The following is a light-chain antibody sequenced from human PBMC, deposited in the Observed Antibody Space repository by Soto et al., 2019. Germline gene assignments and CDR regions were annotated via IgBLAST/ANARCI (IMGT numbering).Light chain of an antibody. J-gene: IGKJ2*01. Sequence: EIVMTQSPVALSVSPGESAALSCRASQSVGRNLDWYQQRPGQAPRVLIYGTSTRATGVPARFSGSGSGTDFTLTISSLQSEGFAGYYCQQYNKWPYTFGQGTRLEIK. CDR1: QSVGRN. CDR2: GTS. V-gene: IGKV3-15*01. CDR3: QQYNKWPYT.